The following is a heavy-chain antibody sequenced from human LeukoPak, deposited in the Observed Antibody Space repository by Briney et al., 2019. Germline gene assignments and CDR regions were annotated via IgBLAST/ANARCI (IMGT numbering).Heavy chain of an antibody. J-gene: IGHJ3*02. Sequence: SVKVSCKASGGTLSSSAISWVRQAPGQGLEWMGRIIPILGIANCAQGFQGRVTITADKATSTAYMEVNSLRSDDTAVYYCARGDAFDIWGQGTMVTVSS. CDR2: IIPILGIA. V-gene: IGHV1-69*04. CDR3: ARGDAFDI. CDR1: GGTLSSSA.